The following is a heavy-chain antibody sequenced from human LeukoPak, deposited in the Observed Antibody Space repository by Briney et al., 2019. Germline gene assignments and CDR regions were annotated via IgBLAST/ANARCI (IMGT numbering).Heavy chain of an antibody. V-gene: IGHV3-30*02. D-gene: IGHD6-19*01. J-gene: IGHJ4*02. CDR2: IRYDGSNK. CDR1: GFTFISYS. Sequence: GGSLRLSCAASGFTFISYSIHWVRQAPPKGLEWVAFIRYDGSNKYYADSVKGRFTISRDNAKNSLYLQMNSLRAEDTAVYYCARDLAGYSSGWTPTDYWGQGTLVTVSS. CDR3: ARDLAGYSSGWTPTDY.